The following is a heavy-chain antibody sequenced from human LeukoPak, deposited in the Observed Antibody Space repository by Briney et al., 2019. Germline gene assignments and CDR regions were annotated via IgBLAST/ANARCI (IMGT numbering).Heavy chain of an antibody. CDR2: INHSGST. D-gene: IGHD3-22*01. CDR1: GGSFSGYY. J-gene: IGHJ4*02. Sequence: NPSETLSLTCAVYGGSFSGYYWSWIRQPPGKGLEWIGEINHSGSTNYNPSLKSRVTISVDTSKNQFSLKLSSVTAADTAVYYCARGRPADYYDSSGYFDYWGQGTLVTVSS. V-gene: IGHV4-34*01. CDR3: ARGRPADYYDSSGYFDY.